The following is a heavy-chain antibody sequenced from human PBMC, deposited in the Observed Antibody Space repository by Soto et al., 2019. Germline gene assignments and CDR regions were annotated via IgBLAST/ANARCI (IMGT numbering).Heavy chain of an antibody. J-gene: IGHJ5*02. V-gene: IGHV3-72*01. CDR1: GFTFSDHY. Sequence: GGSLRLSCAASGFTFSDHYVDWVRQAPGKGLEWVGRTRNKIKSYTIEYAASVKGRFTISRDDSKNLVYLQMNSLKIDDTAVYYCTSPYYYGSGTIMRFDPWGQGTLVTVSS. CDR2: TRNKIKSYTI. D-gene: IGHD3-10*01. CDR3: TSPYYYGSGTIMRFDP.